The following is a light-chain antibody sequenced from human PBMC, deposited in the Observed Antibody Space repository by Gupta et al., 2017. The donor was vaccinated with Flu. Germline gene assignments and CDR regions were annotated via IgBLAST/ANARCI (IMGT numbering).Light chain of an antibody. CDR2: DES. Sequence: QSALTQPASVSGSPGQSVTISCTGTSSDVGGYNYVSWYQQHQGKAPKLLMYDESNRHSGAPRRFSASKSGNTASLTINGVKAGDEADYYCQSYKTRINSWLFGGGTKLTVI. CDR1: SSDVGGYNY. V-gene: IGLV2-14*03. J-gene: IGLJ2*01. CDR3: QSYKTRINSWL.